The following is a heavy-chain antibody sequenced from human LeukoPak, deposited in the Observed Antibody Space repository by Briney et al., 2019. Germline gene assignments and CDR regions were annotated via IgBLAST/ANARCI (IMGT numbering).Heavy chain of an antibody. D-gene: IGHD3-22*01. CDR3: ARGSFYYYDSSGYSTVYYFDY. CDR2: IPYDGSKK. J-gene: IGHJ4*02. CDR1: GFTFSSYA. Sequence: GGSLRLSCAASGFTFSSYAMHWVRQAPGKGLEWVAVIPYDGSKKYYADSVKGRFTISRDNSKNTLYLQMNSLRAEDSAVYYCARGSFYYYDSSGYSTVYYFDYWGQGTLVTLSS. V-gene: IGHV3-30-3*01.